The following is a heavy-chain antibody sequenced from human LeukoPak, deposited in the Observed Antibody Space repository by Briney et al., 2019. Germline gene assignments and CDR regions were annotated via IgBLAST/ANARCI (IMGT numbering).Heavy chain of an antibody. Sequence: QPGGTLRLSCAASGFTFSSYGMSWVRQAPGKGLEWVSVIYSGGSTYYADSVKGRFTISRDNSKNTLYLQMNSLRAEDTAVYYCARGHRDTMVRGVIRYYYMDVWGKGTTVTISS. CDR2: IYSGGST. D-gene: IGHD3-10*01. J-gene: IGHJ6*03. CDR1: GFTFSSYG. V-gene: IGHV3-66*01. CDR3: ARGHRDTMVRGVIRYYYMDV.